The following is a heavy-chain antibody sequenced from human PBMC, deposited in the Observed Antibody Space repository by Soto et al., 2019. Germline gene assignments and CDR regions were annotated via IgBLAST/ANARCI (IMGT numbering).Heavy chain of an antibody. Sequence: QVQLVQSGAEVKKPGASVKVSCKASGYTFTGYYMHWVRQAPGQGLEWMGWINPHSGGTNYAQKLKGWVTMTRDTSISTAYMELSRPRSDDTAVYYCARDTGDYYYWMDVWGQGTPVTVSS. D-gene: IGHD4-17*01. J-gene: IGHJ6*02. V-gene: IGHV1-2*04. CDR3: ARDTGDYYYWMDV. CDR1: GYTFTGYY. CDR2: INPHSGGT.